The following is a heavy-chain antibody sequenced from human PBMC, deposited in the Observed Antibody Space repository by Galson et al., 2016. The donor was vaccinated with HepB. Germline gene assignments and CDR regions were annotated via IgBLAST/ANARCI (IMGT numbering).Heavy chain of an antibody. CDR1: GGTFSSYA. CDR2: IIPIFGTA. Sequence: VKVSCKASGGTFSSYAISWVRQAPGQGLEWMGGIIPIFGTANFAQKFQGRVSITADTSTSTGYMELNNLTSEDTAVYYCARDATSGWFEALHYWGQGTLVTVSS. CDR3: ARDATSGWFEALHY. V-gene: IGHV1-69*06. D-gene: IGHD6-19*01. J-gene: IGHJ4*02.